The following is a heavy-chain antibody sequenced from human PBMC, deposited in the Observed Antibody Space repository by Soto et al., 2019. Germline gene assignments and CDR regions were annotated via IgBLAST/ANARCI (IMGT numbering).Heavy chain of an antibody. V-gene: IGHV3-11*01. Sequence: QAQLVESGGGLVQPGGSLRLSCAASGFPFSDHFMSWIRQAPGKGLEWISYISGRASSIYYADSVKGRFTVSRDNAKNSLFLQMNSLTVEDTAIYYCARWRSYGGTRSFDFWGQGTLVTVSS. CDR1: GFPFSDHF. CDR3: ARWRSYGGTRSFDF. D-gene: IGHD3-16*01. CDR2: ISGRASSI. J-gene: IGHJ4*02.